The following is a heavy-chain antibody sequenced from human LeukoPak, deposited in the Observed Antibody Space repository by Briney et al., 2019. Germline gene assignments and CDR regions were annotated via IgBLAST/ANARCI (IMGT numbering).Heavy chain of an antibody. V-gene: IGHV4-34*01. D-gene: IGHD3-10*01. J-gene: IGHJ4*02. CDR2: INHSGST. CDR1: GGSFSGYY. Sequence: SETLSLTCAVYGGSFSGYYWSWIRQPPGKGLEWIGEINHSGSTNYNPSLKSRVTISVDTSKNQFSLKLSSVTAADTAVYYCARQSHYYGSGSYYLDYWGQGTLVTVSS. CDR3: ARQSHYYGSGSYYLDY.